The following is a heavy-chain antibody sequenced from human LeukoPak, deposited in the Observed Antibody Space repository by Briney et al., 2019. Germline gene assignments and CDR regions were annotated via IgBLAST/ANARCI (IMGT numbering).Heavy chain of an antibody. J-gene: IGHJ3*02. Sequence: SETLSLTCTVSGGSISSYYWGWIRQPPGKGLEWIGSIYYSGSTYYNPSLKSRVTISVDTSKNQFSLKLSSVTAADTAVYYCARDIVVVVAAPGAFDIWGQGTMVTVSS. CDR2: IYYSGST. CDR3: ARDIVVVVAAPGAFDI. D-gene: IGHD2-15*01. CDR1: GGSISSYY. V-gene: IGHV4-39*07.